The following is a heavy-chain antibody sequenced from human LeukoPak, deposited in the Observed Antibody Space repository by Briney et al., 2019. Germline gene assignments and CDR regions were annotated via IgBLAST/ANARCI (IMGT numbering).Heavy chain of an antibody. CDR1: GYTFTGYY. CDR2: ISAYNGNT. CDR3: ARGPIIDIVVIPAAADYYHVDV. V-gene: IGHV1-18*04. Sequence: ASVKVSCKASGYTFTGYYMHWVRQAPGQGLEWMGWISAYNGNTRYAQKLQGRVTMTTDSSTSTAYMELRSLRSDDTAVYYCARGPIIDIVVIPAAADYYHVDVWGKGTTVTVSS. J-gene: IGHJ6*03. D-gene: IGHD2-2*01.